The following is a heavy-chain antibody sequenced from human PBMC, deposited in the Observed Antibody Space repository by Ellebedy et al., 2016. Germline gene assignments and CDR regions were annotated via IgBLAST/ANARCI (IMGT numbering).Heavy chain of an antibody. Sequence: DSVKGRFIISRDNSKNTLYLQMNSLRAEDTAVYYCARDQAYYDFWSGPGYWGQGTLVTVSS. D-gene: IGHD3-3*01. J-gene: IGHJ4*02. V-gene: IGHV3-30*01. CDR3: ARDQAYYDFWSGPGY.